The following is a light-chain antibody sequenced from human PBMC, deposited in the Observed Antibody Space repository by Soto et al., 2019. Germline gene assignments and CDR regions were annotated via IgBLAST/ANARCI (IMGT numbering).Light chain of an antibody. CDR3: QHYNVYPWT. J-gene: IGKJ1*01. Sequence: EIVLTQSPATLSLSPGERATLSCRASQSVSSYLAWYQHKPGQAPRLLIYDASNRATGIPARFSGSGSGTDFTLTISSLQPDDFATYYCQHYNVYPWTFGQGTKVEMK. CDR2: DAS. CDR1: QSVSSY. V-gene: IGKV3-11*01.